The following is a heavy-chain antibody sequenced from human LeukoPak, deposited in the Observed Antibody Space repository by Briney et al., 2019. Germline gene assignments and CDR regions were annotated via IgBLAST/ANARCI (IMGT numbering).Heavy chain of an antibody. V-gene: IGHV4-4*07. CDR2: ISTSGRT. CDR3: ARDVGGYRYGYRPTELYWYFDL. CDR1: GGSISSYY. J-gene: IGHJ2*01. Sequence: TSETLSLTCTVSGGSISSYYWSWIRQPAGKGLEWIGRISTSGRTNFNPSLKSRVTISIDTSKNQFSLKLSSVTAADTAVYYCARDVGGYRYGYRPTELYWYFDLWGRGTLVTVSS. D-gene: IGHD5-18*01.